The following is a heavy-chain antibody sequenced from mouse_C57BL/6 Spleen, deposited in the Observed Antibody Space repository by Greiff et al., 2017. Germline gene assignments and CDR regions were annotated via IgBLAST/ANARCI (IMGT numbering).Heavy chain of an antibody. CDR2: INPNNGGT. J-gene: IGHJ4*01. Sequence: VQLKQSGPELVKPGASVKMSCKASGYTFTDYNMHWVKQSHGKSLEWIGYINPNNGGTSYNQKFKGKATLTVNKSSSTAYMELRSLTSEDSAVYYCARLGTTVVAHYAMDYWGQGTSVTVSS. V-gene: IGHV1-22*01. CDR3: ARLGTTVVAHYAMDY. CDR1: GYTFTDYN. D-gene: IGHD1-1*01.